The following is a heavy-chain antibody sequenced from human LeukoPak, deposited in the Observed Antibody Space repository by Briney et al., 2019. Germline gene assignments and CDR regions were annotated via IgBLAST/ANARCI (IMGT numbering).Heavy chain of an antibody. D-gene: IGHD3-10*01. CDR1: GYTFTSYA. V-gene: IGHV1-69*04. Sequence: SVKVSCKASGYTFTSYAISWVRQAPGQGLEWMGRIIPILGIANYAQEFQGRVTITADKSTSTAYMELSSLRSEDVAVYYCARGVLRGSGSSFDYWGQGTLVTVSS. J-gene: IGHJ4*02. CDR2: IIPILGIA. CDR3: ARGVLRGSGSSFDY.